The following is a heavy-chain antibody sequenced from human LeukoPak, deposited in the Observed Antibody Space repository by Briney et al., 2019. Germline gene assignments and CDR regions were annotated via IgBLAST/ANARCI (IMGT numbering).Heavy chain of an antibody. J-gene: IGHJ4*02. V-gene: IGHV3-23*01. CDR1: GFTFSSYA. D-gene: IGHD1-26*01. Sequence: GGSLRLSCAASGFTFSSYAMSWVRQAPGKGLEWVSAISGSGGSTYYADSVKGRFTISRDNSKNTLYLQMNSQRAEDTAVYYCAKVAGATTIPVGYFDYWGQGTLVTVSS. CDR3: AKVAGATTIPVGYFDY. CDR2: ISGSGGST.